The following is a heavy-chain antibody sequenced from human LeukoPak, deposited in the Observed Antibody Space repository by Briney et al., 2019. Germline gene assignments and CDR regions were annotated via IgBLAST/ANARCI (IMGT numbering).Heavy chain of an antibody. J-gene: IGHJ6*02. CDR2: IWYDGSNK. Sequence: GGSLRLSCAASGFTFSSYGMHWVRQAPGKGLEWVAVIWYDGSNKYYADSVKGRFTISRDNSKNTLCLQMNSLRAEDTAVYYCARDERTMVRGVPYYYYGMDVWGQGTTVTVSS. CDR3: ARDERTMVRGVPYYYYGMDV. V-gene: IGHV3-33*01. D-gene: IGHD3-10*01. CDR1: GFTFSSYG.